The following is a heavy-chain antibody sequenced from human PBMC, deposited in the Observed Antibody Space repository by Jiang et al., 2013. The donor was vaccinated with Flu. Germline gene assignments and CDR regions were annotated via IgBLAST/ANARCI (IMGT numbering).Heavy chain of an antibody. CDR3: ARAPVSESPQTDNWFDP. Sequence: GPGLVKPSETLSLTCTVSGGSISSYYWSWIRQPPGKGLEWIGYIYYSGSTNYNPSLKSRVTISVDTSKNQFSLKLSSVTAADTAVYYCARAPVSESPQTDNWFDPWGQGTLVTVSS. CDR2: IYYSGST. J-gene: IGHJ5*02. V-gene: IGHV4-59*01. D-gene: IGHD1-14*01. CDR1: GGSISSYY.